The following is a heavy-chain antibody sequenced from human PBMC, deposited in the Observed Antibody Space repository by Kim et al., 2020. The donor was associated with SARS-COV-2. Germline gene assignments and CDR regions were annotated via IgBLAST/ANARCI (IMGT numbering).Heavy chain of an antibody. CDR2: ISGSGGST. V-gene: IGHV3-23*01. J-gene: IGHJ4*02. Sequence: GGSLRLSCAASGFTFSSYAMSWVRQAPGKGLEWVSAISGSGGSTYYADSVKGRFTISRDNSKNTLYLQMNSLRAEDTAVYYCAKDWIFRKGYYDSSGHSPEGYWGQGTLVTVSS. CDR3: AKDWIFRKGYYDSSGHSPEGY. CDR1: GFTFSSYA. D-gene: IGHD3-22*01.